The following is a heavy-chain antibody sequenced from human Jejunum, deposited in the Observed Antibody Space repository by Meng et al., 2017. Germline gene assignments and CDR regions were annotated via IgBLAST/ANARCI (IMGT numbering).Heavy chain of an antibody. CDR1: GFTFSNYA. Sequence: GESLKISCAASGFTFSNYAMHWVRQAPGRGLEWVAVLSSDGSRKYYADSVKGRFTISRDNSKNTLYLQLNSLRAEDTAVYYCAKDGGVGFTDFDYWGQGTLVTVSS. V-gene: IGHV3-30*01. CDR3: AKDGGVGFTDFDY. CDR2: LSSDGSRK. D-gene: IGHD3-16*01. J-gene: IGHJ4*02.